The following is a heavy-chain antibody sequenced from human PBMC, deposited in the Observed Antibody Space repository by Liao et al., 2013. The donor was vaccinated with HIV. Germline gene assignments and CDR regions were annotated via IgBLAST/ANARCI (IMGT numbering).Heavy chain of an antibody. D-gene: IGHD4-11*01. CDR1: GGSMRSYY. V-gene: IGHV4-59*01. Sequence: QVQLQQWGAGLLKPSQTLSLTCTVSGGSMRSYYWSWIRQPPGKGLEWIGSIYHSGSTDYNPSLKSRVTISVDTSKNQFSLKLRFVTAADTALYYCARHDYNNYVRYWGQGTLVTVSS. CDR2: IYHSGST. CDR3: ARHDYNNYVRY. J-gene: IGHJ4*02.